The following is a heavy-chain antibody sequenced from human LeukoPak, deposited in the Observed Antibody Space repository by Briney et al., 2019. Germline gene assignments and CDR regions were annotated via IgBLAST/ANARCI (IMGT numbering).Heavy chain of an antibody. CDR1: GFTFSNGW. V-gene: IGHV3-15*01. Sequence: GGSLRLSCTASGFTFSNGWMNWVRQAPGKGLEWVGRVKSKVNGGTIDYAAPVRGRVTISRDDSKDTVYLQMNSLKTEDTAVYYCSTGRGDFLDYWGQGTLVTVSS. D-gene: IGHD4-17*01. J-gene: IGHJ4*02. CDR3: STGRGDFLDY. CDR2: VKSKVNGGTI.